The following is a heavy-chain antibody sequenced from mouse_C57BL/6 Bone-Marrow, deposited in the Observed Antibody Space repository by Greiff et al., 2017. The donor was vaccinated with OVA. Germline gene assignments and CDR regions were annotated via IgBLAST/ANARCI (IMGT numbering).Heavy chain of an antibody. Sequence: EVQLQQSGGDLVKPGGSLKLSCAASGFTFSSYGMSWVRQTPDKRLEWVATISSGGSYTYYPDSVKGRFTISRDNAKNTLYLQMSSLKSEDTAMYYCARRGSSYAFFAYWGQGTLVTVSA. CDR1: GFTFSSYG. D-gene: IGHD1-1*01. CDR3: ARRGSSYAFFAY. CDR2: ISSGGSYT. V-gene: IGHV5-6*01. J-gene: IGHJ3*01.